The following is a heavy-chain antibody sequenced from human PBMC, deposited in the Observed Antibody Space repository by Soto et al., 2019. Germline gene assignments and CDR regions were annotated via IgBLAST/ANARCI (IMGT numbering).Heavy chain of an antibody. D-gene: IGHD3-16*01. CDR1: GDSIKSGDSY. Sequence: SETLSLTCTVSGDSIKSGDSYWTWIRQFPGKGLEWIGQLYYTGTPFYNPSLESRITISADNSKNQFSLSLRSVAAADSAVYYCVGGRDDNKNGFWGQGILVTVSS. CDR3: VGGRDDNKNGF. J-gene: IGHJ4*02. CDR2: LYYTGTP. V-gene: IGHV4-30-4*01.